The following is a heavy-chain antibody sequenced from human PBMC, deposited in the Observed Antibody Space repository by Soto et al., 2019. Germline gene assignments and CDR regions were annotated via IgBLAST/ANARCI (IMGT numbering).Heavy chain of an antibody. V-gene: IGHV1-2*02. D-gene: IGHD6-6*01. J-gene: IGHJ6*02. Sequence: SGKFSCSASLYPVTVYYIHGVRQAPGQWLEWMGLINPNIGGTNYSQKFQGRVTMIRDTSISTAYMELSRLRSDDTAVYYCASPLSSSAMDVWGQGTTVTVSS. CDR1: LYPVTVYY. CDR3: ASPLSSSAMDV. CDR2: INPNIGGT.